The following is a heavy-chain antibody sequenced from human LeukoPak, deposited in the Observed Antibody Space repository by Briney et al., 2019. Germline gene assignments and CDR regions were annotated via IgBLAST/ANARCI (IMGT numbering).Heavy chain of an antibody. CDR2: ISSSSSYI. Sequence: GGSLRLSCAASGFTFSSYWMTWVRRAPGKGLEWVSSISSSSSYIYYADSVKGRFTISRDNAKNSLYLQMNSLRAEDTAVYYCAKAMFTFGGVISAFDIWGQGTMVTVSS. CDR3: AKAMFTFGGVISAFDI. J-gene: IGHJ3*02. V-gene: IGHV3-21*04. CDR1: GFTFSSYW. D-gene: IGHD3-16*02.